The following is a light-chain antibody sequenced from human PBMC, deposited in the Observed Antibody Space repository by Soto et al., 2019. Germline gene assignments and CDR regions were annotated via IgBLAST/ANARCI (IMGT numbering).Light chain of an antibody. Sequence: SYELTQPPSVSVSPGQTASITCSGDKLGDKYACWYQQKPGQSPVLVIYQDSKRPSGIPERFSGSNSGNTATLTISGTQAMDEADYYCQAWDSARVFGGGPRSPS. V-gene: IGLV3-1*01. CDR2: QDS. CDR1: KLGDKY. CDR3: QAWDSARV. J-gene: IGLJ2*01.